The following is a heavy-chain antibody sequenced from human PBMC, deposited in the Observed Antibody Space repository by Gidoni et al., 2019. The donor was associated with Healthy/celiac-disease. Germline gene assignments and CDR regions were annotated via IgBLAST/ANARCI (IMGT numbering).Heavy chain of an antibody. V-gene: IGHV4-31*03. J-gene: IGHJ4*02. Sequence: QVQLQESGPGLVKPSQTLSLTCTVSGGSISSGGYYWSWIRQHPGKGLEWIGYIYYSGSTYYNPSLKSRVTISVDTSKNQFSLKLSSVTAADTAVYYCARAEYYDSSGYSLDYWGQGTLVTVSS. D-gene: IGHD3-22*01. CDR2: IYYSGST. CDR1: GGSISSGGYY. CDR3: ARAEYYDSSGYSLDY.